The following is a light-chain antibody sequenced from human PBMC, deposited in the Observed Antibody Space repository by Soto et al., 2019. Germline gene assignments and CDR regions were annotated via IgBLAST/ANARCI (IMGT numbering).Light chain of an antibody. CDR3: QQYNNWPGT. CDR2: GAS. CDR1: QSVSSS. V-gene: IGKV3D-15*01. J-gene: IGKJ1*01. Sequence: IVFTQSPCTLSLSPGERATLSCRASQSVSSSLAWYQQKPGQAPRLLIHGASSRATGIPDRFSGSGSGTDFTLTISSLQSEDFAVYYCQQYNNWPGTFGQGTKVDIK.